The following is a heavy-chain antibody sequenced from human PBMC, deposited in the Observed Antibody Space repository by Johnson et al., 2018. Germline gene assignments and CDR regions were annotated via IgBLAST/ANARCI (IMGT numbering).Heavy chain of an antibody. CDR2: ISSTTNTI. CDR1: GSAFSSYS. V-gene: IGHV3-48*01. CDR3: ARGEWLVRAFDI. J-gene: IGHJ3*02. Sequence: VQLVQSGGGLVQPGGSLRLSCAASGSAFSSYSMNWVRQAPGKGLEWVTYISSTTNTIDYADSVKGRFTISRDNAKNSLYLQMNSLRAEDTAVYYCARGEWLVRAFDIWGQGTMVTVSS. D-gene: IGHD6-19*01.